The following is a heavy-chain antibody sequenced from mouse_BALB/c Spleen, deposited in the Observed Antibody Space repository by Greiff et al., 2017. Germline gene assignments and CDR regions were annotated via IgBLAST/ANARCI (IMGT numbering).Heavy chain of an antibody. CDR2: IDPENGDT. CDR3: PYYGNYGDAMDY. Sequence: VQLQQSGAELVRSGASVKLSCTASGFNIKDYYMHWVKQRPEQGLEWIGWIDPENGDTEYAPKFQGKATMTADTSSNTAYLQLSSLTSEDTAVYYCPYYGNYGDAMDYWGQGTSVTVSS. J-gene: IGHJ4*01. V-gene: IGHV14-4*02. CDR1: GFNIKDYY. D-gene: IGHD2-10*01.